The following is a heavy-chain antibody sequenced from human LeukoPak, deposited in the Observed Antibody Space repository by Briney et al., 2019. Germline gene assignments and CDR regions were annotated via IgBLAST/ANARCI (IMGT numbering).Heavy chain of an antibody. CDR2: ISWNSGSI. V-gene: IGHV3-9*01. D-gene: IGHD3-10*01. CDR3: AKDLKPDYYSSGSQEYFQH. Sequence: PGRSLRLSCAASGFTFDDYAMHWVRQAPGKGLEWVSGISWNSGSIGYADSVKGRFTISRDNAKNSLYLQMNSLRAEDTALYYCAKDLKPDYYSSGSQEYFQHWGQGTLVTVSS. J-gene: IGHJ1*01. CDR1: GFTFDDYA.